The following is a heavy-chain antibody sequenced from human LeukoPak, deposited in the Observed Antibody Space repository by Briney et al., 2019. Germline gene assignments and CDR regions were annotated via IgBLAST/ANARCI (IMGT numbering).Heavy chain of an antibody. V-gene: IGHV3-74*01. Sequence: GGSLRLSCAASGFTFNSYWFHWVRQAPGKGLVWVSRINIDGSDTIYADSVKGRFTISRDNAKSTVYLQMNSLKAEDTAVYYCARGGYHHGFDIWGQGTMVTVSS. CDR1: GFTFNSYW. CDR2: INIDGSDT. J-gene: IGHJ3*02. CDR3: ARGGYHHGFDI. D-gene: IGHD2-15*01.